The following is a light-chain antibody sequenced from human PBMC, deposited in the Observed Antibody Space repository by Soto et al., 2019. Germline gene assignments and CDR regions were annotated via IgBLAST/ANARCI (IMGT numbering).Light chain of an antibody. V-gene: IGLV2-14*03. CDR2: DVT. Sequence: QSVLTQPASVSGSPGRSVTISCTGTRTDVGDFNYVSWYQHLPGRAPKLIIYDVTNRPSGISYRFSASKSGRTASLTISGLQAEDEADYYCSSYSSSTTHVVFGGGTKLTVL. CDR3: SSYSSSTTHVV. J-gene: IGLJ2*01. CDR1: RTDVGDFNY.